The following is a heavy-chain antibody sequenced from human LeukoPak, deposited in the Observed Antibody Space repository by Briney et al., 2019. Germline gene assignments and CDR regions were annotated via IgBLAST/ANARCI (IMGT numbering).Heavy chain of an antibody. D-gene: IGHD2-15*01. Sequence: SETLSLTCAVYGGSFSGYYWSWIRQPPGKGLEWIGEINHSGSTNYNPSLKSRATISVDTSKNQFSLKLSSVTAADTAVYYCARGGPYQPLLPNRNGNWFDPWGQGTLVTVSS. J-gene: IGHJ5*02. CDR2: INHSGST. CDR3: ARGGPYQPLLPNRNGNWFDP. V-gene: IGHV4-34*01. CDR1: GGSFSGYY.